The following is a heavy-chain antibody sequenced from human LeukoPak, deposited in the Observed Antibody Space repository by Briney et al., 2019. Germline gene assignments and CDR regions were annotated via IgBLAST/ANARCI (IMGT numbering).Heavy chain of an antibody. CDR2: ITPIFGEA. J-gene: IGHJ4*02. D-gene: IGHD5-12*01. Sequence: ASVKVSCKVSGGTFASYPISWVRQAPGQGLEWMGEITPIFGEAQNAQKFQGRVTITADEPTSTVYMELTSLRLEDTAMSYCARNSRVASTSGLNYWGQGTLVTVSS. CDR3: ARNSRVASTSGLNY. CDR1: GGTFASYP. V-gene: IGHV1-69*01.